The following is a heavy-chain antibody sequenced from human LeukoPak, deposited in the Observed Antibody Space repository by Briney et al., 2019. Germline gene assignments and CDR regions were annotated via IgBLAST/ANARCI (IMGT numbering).Heavy chain of an antibody. V-gene: IGHV4-34*01. J-gene: IGHJ5*02. CDR3: ARHLVRGVIITRGNWFDP. CDR2: INHSGST. D-gene: IGHD3-10*01. Sequence: PSETLSLTCAVYGGSFSGYHWSWIRQPPGKGLEWIGEINHSGSTNYNPSPKSRVTISVDTSKNQFSLKLSSVTAADTAVYYCARHLVRGVIITRGNWFDPWGQGTLVTVSS. CDR1: GGSFSGYH.